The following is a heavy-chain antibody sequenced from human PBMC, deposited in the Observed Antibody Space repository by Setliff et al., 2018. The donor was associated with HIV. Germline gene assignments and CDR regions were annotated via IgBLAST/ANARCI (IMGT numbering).Heavy chain of an antibody. V-gene: IGHV4-34*01. J-gene: IGHJ6*02. CDR1: GGSFSGYY. Sequence: KPSETLSLTCAVYGGSFSGYYWSRIRQPPGKGLEWIGEIIHTGSTNYNPSLKSRVTISVDTSKNQFSLRLSSVTAADTAVYYCARGRSCSSSSCYLVYYYYYGMDVWGHGSTVTVSS. D-gene: IGHD2-2*01. CDR3: ARGRSCSSSSCYLVYYYYYGMDV. CDR2: IIHTGST.